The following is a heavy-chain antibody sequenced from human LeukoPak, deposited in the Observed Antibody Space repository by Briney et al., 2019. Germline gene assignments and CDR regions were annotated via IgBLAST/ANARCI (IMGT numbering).Heavy chain of an antibody. J-gene: IGHJ4*02. CDR2: ISSSSSTI. Sequence: PGGSLRLSCAASGFTFSSYSMNWVRQAPGKGLEWVSYISSSSSTIYYADSVKGRFTISRDNSKNTLYLQMNSLRAEDTAVYYCAKDSYGSGSSDYWGQGTLVTVSS. D-gene: IGHD3-10*01. CDR3: AKDSYGSGSSDY. V-gene: IGHV3-48*01. CDR1: GFTFSSYS.